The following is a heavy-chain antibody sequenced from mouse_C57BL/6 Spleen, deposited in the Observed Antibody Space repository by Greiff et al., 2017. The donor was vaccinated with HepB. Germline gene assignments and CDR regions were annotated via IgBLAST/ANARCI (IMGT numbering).Heavy chain of an antibody. Sequence: VQLQQSGPELVKPGASVKISCKASGYTFTDYYINWVKQRPGQGLEWIGWIFPGSGSTYYNEKFKGKATLTVDKSSSTAYMLLSNLPSGDSEVYFGARSDLRGSRGGFAYWGQGTLVTVSA. J-gene: IGHJ3*01. CDR3: ARSDLRGSRGGFAY. V-gene: IGHV1-75*01. CDR2: IFPGSGST. CDR1: GYTFTDYY. D-gene: IGHD1-1*01.